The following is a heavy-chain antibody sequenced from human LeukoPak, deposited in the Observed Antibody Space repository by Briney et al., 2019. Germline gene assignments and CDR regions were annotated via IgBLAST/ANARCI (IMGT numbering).Heavy chain of an antibody. V-gene: IGHV4-59*01. CDR3: ARAVANIHDY. J-gene: IGHJ4*02. Sequence: SETLSLTCTVSGGSISSYYWSWIRQPPGKGLVWIGYIYYSGSTNYNPSLKSRVTISVDTSKNQFSLKLSSVTAADTAVYYCARAVANIHDYWGQGTLVTVSS. D-gene: IGHD2/OR15-2a*01. CDR1: GGSISSYY. CDR2: IYYSGST.